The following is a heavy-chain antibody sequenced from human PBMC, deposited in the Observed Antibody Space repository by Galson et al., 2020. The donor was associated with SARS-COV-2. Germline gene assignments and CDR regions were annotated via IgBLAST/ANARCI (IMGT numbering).Heavy chain of an antibody. CDR3: ARGRDYGDL. V-gene: IGHV3-64*02. J-gene: IGHJ4*02. Sequence: GGSLRLSCAASGFTFRGYAMHWVRQVPGKGLEFVSAISSDGRSTYYADSVKGRFTVSRDNSKNTLYLQMGSLRAADMAVYYCARGRDYGDLWGQGALVTVSS. CDR2: ISSDGRST. CDR1: GFTFRGYA.